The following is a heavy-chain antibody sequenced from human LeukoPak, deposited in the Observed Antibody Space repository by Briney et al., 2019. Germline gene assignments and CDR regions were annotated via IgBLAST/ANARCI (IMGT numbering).Heavy chain of an antibody. V-gene: IGHV4-31*03. Sequence: SETLSLTCTVSGGSISSGGYYWSWIRQHPGKGLEWIGYIYYSGSTYYNPSLKSRVTISVDTSKNQFSLKLSSVTAADTAVYYCARSMKGITMVRGVPDAFDIWGQGTMVTVSP. CDR2: IYYSGST. CDR3: ARSMKGITMVRGVPDAFDI. CDR1: GGSISSGGYY. J-gene: IGHJ3*02. D-gene: IGHD3-10*01.